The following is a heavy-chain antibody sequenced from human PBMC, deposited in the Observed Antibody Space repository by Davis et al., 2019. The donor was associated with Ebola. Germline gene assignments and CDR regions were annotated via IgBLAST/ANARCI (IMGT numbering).Heavy chain of an antibody. D-gene: IGHD1-26*01. Sequence: GESLKISCAASGFTFSGSAMHWVRQASGKGLEWVVRIRSKANSYATAYAASVKGRFTISRDDSKNTAYLQMNSLKTEDTAVYYCTSTAGSVDYWGQGTLVTVSS. CDR1: GFTFSGSA. CDR3: TSTAGSVDY. V-gene: IGHV3-73*01. CDR2: IRSKANSYAT. J-gene: IGHJ4*02.